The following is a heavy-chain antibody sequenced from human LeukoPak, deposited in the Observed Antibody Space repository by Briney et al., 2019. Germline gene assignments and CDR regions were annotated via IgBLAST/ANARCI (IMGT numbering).Heavy chain of an antibody. Sequence: GSLGLSCATSGFTFSNAWMSWVRQAPGKGLEWVGRIRSNSDGGTIDYAAPVKGRFTLSRDDSKTTLYLQMNSLQTEDTAVYYCATDFYDSTWGQGTLVTVSS. J-gene: IGHJ5*02. CDR3: ATDFYDST. D-gene: IGHD3-22*01. V-gene: IGHV3-15*07. CDR2: IRSNSDGGTI. CDR1: GFTFSNAW.